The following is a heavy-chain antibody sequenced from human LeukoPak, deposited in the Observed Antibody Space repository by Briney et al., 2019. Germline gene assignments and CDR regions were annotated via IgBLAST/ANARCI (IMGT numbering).Heavy chain of an antibody. V-gene: IGHV1-24*01. D-gene: IGHD3-22*01. CDR1: GYTLTDFS. J-gene: IGHJ4*02. CDR3: ATLDSYYDNSGRPLIPD. Sequence: VSVKVSCNISGYTLTDFSMHWVRQAPGKGLEWMGGFNREDDEPIYAPHFRGRVTVTEDTSTDTAYMELSSLRSEDTAVYYCATLDSYYDNSGRPLIPDWGQGTLVTVSS. CDR2: FNREDDEP.